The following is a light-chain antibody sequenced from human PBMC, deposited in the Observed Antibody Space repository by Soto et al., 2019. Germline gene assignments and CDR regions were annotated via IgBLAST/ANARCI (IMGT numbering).Light chain of an antibody. CDR2: GAS. V-gene: IGKV3-15*01. J-gene: IGKJ5*01. CDR3: QQYDNWPPIT. Sequence: EIVMTQSPATLSVSPGERATLSCRASQSVSGNLVWYQQRPGQAPRLLIYGASTRATGIPARFSGSGSGTEFTLTISSLQSEDFAVYYCQQYDNWPPITFGQGTRLEIK. CDR1: QSVSGN.